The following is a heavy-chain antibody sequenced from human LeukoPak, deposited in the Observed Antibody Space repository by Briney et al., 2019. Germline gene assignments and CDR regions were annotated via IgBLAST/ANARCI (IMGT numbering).Heavy chain of an antibody. D-gene: IGHD5-18*01. V-gene: IGHV3-9*01. Sequence: GRSLRLSCAASGFTFDDYAIHWVRQVPGKGLEWVSGISWNSGTIGYEVSVKGRFTISRDNAKNSLYLQMNSLRAEDTALYYCAKERIVGGYRYGPLDHWGQETLVTVSS. CDR1: GFTFDDYA. CDR3: AKERIVGGYRYGPLDH. J-gene: IGHJ4*02. CDR2: ISWNSGTI.